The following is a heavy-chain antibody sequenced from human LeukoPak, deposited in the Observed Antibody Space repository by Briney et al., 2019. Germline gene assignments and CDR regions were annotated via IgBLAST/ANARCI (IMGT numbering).Heavy chain of an antibody. D-gene: IGHD2-2*01. J-gene: IGHJ4*02. V-gene: IGHV3-23*01. Sequence: GGSLRLSCAASGFTFSSYAMSWVRQAPGKGLEWVSAISGSGGSTYYADSVKGRFTISRDNSKNTLYLQMNSLRAEDTAVYYCAKDGCSITSCHLDCWGQGTLVTVSS. CDR2: ISGSGGST. CDR1: GFTFSSYA. CDR3: AKDGCSITSCHLDC.